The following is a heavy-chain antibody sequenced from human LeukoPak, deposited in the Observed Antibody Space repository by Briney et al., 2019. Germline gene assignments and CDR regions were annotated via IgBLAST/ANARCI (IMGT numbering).Heavy chain of an antibody. J-gene: IGHJ6*03. CDR1: GFTCSSYE. CDR2: ISSSSSYI. V-gene: IGHV3-21*01. D-gene: IGHD3-10*01. CDR3: ARAIHNYYGSGSTPQGGYYYMDV. Sequence: PGGSLRLSCAASGFTCSSYEMNWVRQAPGKGLEWVSSISSSSSYIYYADSVKGRFTISRDNAKNSLYLQMNSLRAEDTAVYYCARAIHNYYGSGSTPQGGYYYMDVWGKGTTVTVSS.